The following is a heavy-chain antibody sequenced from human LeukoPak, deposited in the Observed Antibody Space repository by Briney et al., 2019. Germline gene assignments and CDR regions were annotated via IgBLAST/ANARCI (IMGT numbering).Heavy chain of an antibody. CDR3: VSSEWYAAFDI. J-gene: IGHJ3*02. Sequence: PGGSLRLSCAASGFSFSSHWMHWVRHAPGKGLVWVSRINSDGSSISCADSVKGRFTISRDNAKNTLYLQMNSLGVEDTAVFYCVSSEWYAAFDIWGQGTMVTVSS. CDR2: INSDGSSI. D-gene: IGHD6-19*01. V-gene: IGHV3-74*01. CDR1: GFSFSSHW.